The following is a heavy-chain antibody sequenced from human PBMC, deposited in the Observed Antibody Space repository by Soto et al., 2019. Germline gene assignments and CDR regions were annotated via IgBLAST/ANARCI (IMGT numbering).Heavy chain of an antibody. D-gene: IGHD5-12*01. CDR2: IGTAGDT. CDR3: ATGGIVATTGYGDAFDI. V-gene: IGHV3-13*01. Sequence: EVQLVESGGGLVQPGGSLRLSCAASGFTFSSYDMHWVRQATGKGLEWVSVIGTAGDTYYPGSVKGRFTISRENAKNSLYLQMNSLRAGDTAVYYCATGGIVATTGYGDAFDIWGQGTMVTVSS. J-gene: IGHJ3*02. CDR1: GFTFSSYD.